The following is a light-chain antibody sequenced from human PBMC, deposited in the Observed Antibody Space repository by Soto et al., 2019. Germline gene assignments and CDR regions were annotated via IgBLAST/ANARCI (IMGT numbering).Light chain of an antibody. CDR3: QQYNNWPPIT. CDR2: KAS. V-gene: IGKV1-5*03. CDR1: QTISSW. Sequence: IQMTQSPSTLSGYVGDRVTITCRASQTISSWLAWYQQKPGKAPKLLIYKASTLKSGVPSRFSGSGSGTEFTLTISSLQSEDFTVYYCQQYNNWPPITFGQGTRLEI. J-gene: IGKJ5*01.